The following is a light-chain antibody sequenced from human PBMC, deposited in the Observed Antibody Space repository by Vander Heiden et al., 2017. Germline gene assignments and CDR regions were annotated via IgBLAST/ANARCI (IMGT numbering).Light chain of an antibody. CDR2: DAS. V-gene: IGKV3-11*01. CDR1: QSVSSY. CDR3: QQRSNWPQV. Sequence: EIVLTQSPATLSLSPGERATLSCRASQSVSSYLAWYHQKPGQAPRLLIYDASNRATGIPARFSGSGSGTDFTLTISSLEPEDFAVYYCQQRSNWPQVLGQGTRLEIK. J-gene: IGKJ5*01.